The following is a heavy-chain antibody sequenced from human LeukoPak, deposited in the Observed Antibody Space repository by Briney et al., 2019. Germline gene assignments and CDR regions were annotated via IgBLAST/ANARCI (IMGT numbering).Heavy chain of an antibody. CDR1: GGTFSSYA. CDR2: IIPILGIA. CDR3: ARDYGYCSSTSCLIFDY. V-gene: IGHV1-69*04. Sequence: GASVKVSCKASGGTFSSYAISWVRQAPGQGLEWMGRIIPILGIANYAQKFQGRVTITADKSTSTAYMELSSLRSEDTAVYYCARDYGYCSSTSCLIFDYWGQGTLVTVSS. D-gene: IGHD2-2*01. J-gene: IGHJ4*02.